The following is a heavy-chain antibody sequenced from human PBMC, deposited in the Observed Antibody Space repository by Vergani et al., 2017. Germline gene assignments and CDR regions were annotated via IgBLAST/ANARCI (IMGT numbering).Heavy chain of an antibody. J-gene: IGHJ3*02. D-gene: IGHD2-15*01. V-gene: IGHV4-59*01. CDR1: GGTISSYY. Sequence: QVQLQESGPGLVKPSETLSLTCTVSGGTISSYYWSWIRQPPGKGLEWIWYIYYSGSTNYKPSLKSRFTISVDTSKNQFSLKLSSVTAADTAVYYFARGSGIGYCSGGSCYGAFVIWGQGTMVTVSS. CDR2: IYYSGST. CDR3: ARGSGIGYCSGGSCYGAFVI.